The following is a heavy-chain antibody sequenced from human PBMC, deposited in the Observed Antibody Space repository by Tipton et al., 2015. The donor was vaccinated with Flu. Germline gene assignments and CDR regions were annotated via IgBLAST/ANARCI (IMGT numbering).Heavy chain of an antibody. CDR1: GFIFSTYG. V-gene: IGHV3-30*18. D-gene: IGHD2/OR15-2a*01. J-gene: IGHJ4*02. CDR2: IAKDGSNK. CDR3: AKDKNEFYAFEN. Sequence: QLVQSGGGVVQPGRSLRLSCASSGFIFSTYGMHWVRQAPGKGLEWVAVIAKDGSNKYYGDSVKGRFTISRDHSKNTLYLQMNSLRKEDTAVYYCAKDKNEFYAFENWAQGTLVTVSS.